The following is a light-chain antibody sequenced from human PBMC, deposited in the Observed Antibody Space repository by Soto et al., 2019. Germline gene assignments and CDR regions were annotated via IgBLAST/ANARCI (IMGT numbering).Light chain of an antibody. J-gene: IGKJ1*01. V-gene: IGKV1-5*03. CDR2: KAS. CDR3: QHYNGYSEA. Sequence: DIQMTQSPSSVSASVGDRVTITCRASQGINNWLAWYQQKPGKAPKLLIYKASTLKSGVPSRFSGSGSGTEFTLTISSLQPDDFATYYCQHYNGYSEAFGQGTKVDIK. CDR1: QGINNW.